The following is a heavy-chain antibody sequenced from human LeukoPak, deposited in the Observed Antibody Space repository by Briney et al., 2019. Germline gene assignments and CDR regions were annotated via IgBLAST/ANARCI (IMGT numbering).Heavy chain of an antibody. V-gene: IGHV3-9*01. J-gene: IGHJ4*02. CDR1: GFTFDDYA. Sequence: PGGSLRLSCAASGFTFDDYAMHWVRQAPGKGLEWVSGISWDSGSIGYADSVKGRFTISRDNAKNSLYLQMNSLRAEDTALYYCAKSHCSSTSCYVTYWGQGTLVTASS. CDR3: AKSHCSSTSCYVTY. D-gene: IGHD2-2*01. CDR2: ISWDSGSI.